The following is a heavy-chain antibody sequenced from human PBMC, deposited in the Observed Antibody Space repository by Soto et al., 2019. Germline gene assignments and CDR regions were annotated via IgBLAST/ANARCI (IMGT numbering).Heavy chain of an antibody. CDR1: GDSISSGYY. CDR2: IYHSGTT. D-gene: IGHD5-12*01. J-gene: IGHJ4*02. Sequence: PSETLSLTCAVSGDSISSGYYWAWIRQPPRKGLEWVASIYHSGTTYYNPSLTSRVTISVDTSKNQFSLKLSSVTAADSAVYYCARLPYSYSGYDETYFDYWGQGTLVTVSS. V-gene: IGHV4-38-2*01. CDR3: ARLPYSYSGYDETYFDY.